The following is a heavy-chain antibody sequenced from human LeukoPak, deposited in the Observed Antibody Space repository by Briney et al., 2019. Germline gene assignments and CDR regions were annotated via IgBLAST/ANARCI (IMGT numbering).Heavy chain of an antibody. V-gene: IGHV4-39*07. CDR1: GGSISSSSYY. CDR3: ARAPMGDDSRASFDY. CDR2: IYYSGST. D-gene: IGHD3-22*01. J-gene: IGHJ4*02. Sequence: SETLSLTCTVSGGSISSSSYYWGWIRQPPGKGLEWIGSIYYSGSTYYNPSLKSRVTISVDTSKNQFSLKLSSVTAADTAVYYCARAPMGDDSRASFDYWGQGTLVTVSS.